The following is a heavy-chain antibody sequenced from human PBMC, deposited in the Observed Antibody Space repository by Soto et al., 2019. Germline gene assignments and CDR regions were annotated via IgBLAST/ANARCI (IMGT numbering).Heavy chain of an antibody. Sequence: QVQLQESGPGLVKPSQTLSLTCTVSGGSISSGGYYWNWIRQHPGQGLEWIGSIYYSGSTYYNPSLKSRVTISRDTSKNQFSRKLGSVTAADTAVYYCARGGGNYYYYGMGVWGQGTTVTVSS. CDR3: ARGGGNYYYYGMGV. V-gene: IGHV4-31*03. CDR1: GGSISSGGYY. CDR2: IYYSGST. D-gene: IGHD2-15*01. J-gene: IGHJ6*02.